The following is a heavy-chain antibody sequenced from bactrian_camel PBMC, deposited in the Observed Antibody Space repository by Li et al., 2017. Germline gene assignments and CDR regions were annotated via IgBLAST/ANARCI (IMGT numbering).Heavy chain of an antibody. J-gene: IGHJ4*01. Sequence: QLVESGGGSVQTGGSLTLSCAASGYEYSAICMGWFRQAPGKEREGVARIYTGGGYICYADSVKGRFTVFKGNAGKTLYLQMNSLRPEDTAMYYCAAVAEGRTVEGGVSLWTLFESGYWGQGTQVTVS. CDR1: GYEYSAIC. CDR2: IYTGGGYI. D-gene: IGHD3*01. V-gene: IGHV3S1*01. CDR3: AAVAEGRTVEGGVSLWTLFESGY.